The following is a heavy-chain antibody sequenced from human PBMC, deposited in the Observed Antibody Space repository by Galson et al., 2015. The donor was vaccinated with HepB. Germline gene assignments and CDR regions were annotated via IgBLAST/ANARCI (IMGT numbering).Heavy chain of an antibody. CDR2: ISGSIGNT. D-gene: IGHD3-10*01. V-gene: IGHV3-23*01. J-gene: IGHJ5*01. Sequence: SLRLSCAASGFTFSTYAMSWVRQAPGKGLEWVSAISGSIGNTYYADSVKGRFTISRDNSKNTLYLQMDSLRAEDTAVYDCAKSPRGGVPHLTWFDSWGQGTLVTVSS. CDR1: GFTFSTYA. CDR3: AKSPRGGVPHLTWFDS.